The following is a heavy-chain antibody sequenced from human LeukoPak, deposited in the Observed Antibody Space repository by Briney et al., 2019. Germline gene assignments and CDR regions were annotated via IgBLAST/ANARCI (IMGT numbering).Heavy chain of an antibody. CDR2: LKQDGSEK. Sequence: PGGSLRLSCAASGFTFSSYWLSWFRQAPGRGLGWVANLKQDGSEKYYVDSVKGRFTISRDNAKNSLYLQMNSLRAGDTAVYYCAREGVVVAATFESWFGMDVWGQGTTVTVSS. J-gene: IGHJ6*02. V-gene: IGHV3-7*01. CDR1: GFTFSSYW. D-gene: IGHD2-15*01. CDR3: AREGVVVAATFESWFGMDV.